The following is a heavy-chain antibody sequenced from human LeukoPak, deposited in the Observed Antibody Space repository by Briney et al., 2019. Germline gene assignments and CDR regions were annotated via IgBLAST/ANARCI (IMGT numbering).Heavy chain of an antibody. CDR1: GYTFTGYY. CDR3: ARGSSSR. D-gene: IGHD6-19*01. CDR2: MNPNSGNT. Sequence: GASVKVSCKASGYTFTGYYMHWVRQAPGQGLEWMGWMNPNSGNTGYAQKFQGRVTMTRNTSISTAYMELSSLRSEDTAVYYCARGSSSRWGQGTLVTVSS. J-gene: IGHJ4*02. V-gene: IGHV1-8*02.